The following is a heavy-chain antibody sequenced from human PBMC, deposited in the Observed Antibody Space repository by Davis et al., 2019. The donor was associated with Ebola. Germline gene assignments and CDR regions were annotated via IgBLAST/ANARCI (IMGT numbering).Heavy chain of an antibody. CDR1: GCTFTNYA. CDR3: ARGKWFDP. Sequence: AASVKVSCKTSGCTFTNYAVNWARQAPGQGLEWMGRIIPVVDTKDYAQKSQGRVTLTADKATNTAYMELSGLRFDDTAVYYCARGKWFDPWGQGTLVTVSS. CDR2: IIPVVDTK. V-gene: IGHV1-69*04. J-gene: IGHJ5*02.